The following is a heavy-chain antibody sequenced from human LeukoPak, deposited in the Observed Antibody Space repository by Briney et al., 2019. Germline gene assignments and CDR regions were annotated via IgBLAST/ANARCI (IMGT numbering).Heavy chain of an antibody. Sequence: LRLSCAASGFTFSDYYMSWIRQPPGKGLEWIGSIYYSGSTYYNPSLKSRVTISVDTSKNQFSLKLSSVTAADTAVYYCARTLYSSSWYWYFDYWGQGTLVTVSS. CDR2: IYYSGST. V-gene: IGHV4-38-2*01. CDR1: GFTFSDYY. D-gene: IGHD6-13*01. CDR3: ARTLYSSSWYWYFDY. J-gene: IGHJ4*02.